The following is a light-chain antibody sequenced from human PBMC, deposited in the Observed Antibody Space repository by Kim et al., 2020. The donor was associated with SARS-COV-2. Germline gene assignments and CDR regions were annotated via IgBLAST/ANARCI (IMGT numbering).Light chain of an antibody. J-gene: IGLJ2*01. CDR1: SSNIGNND. CDR2: DND. Sequence: KVTNVCSGSSSNIGNNDVTCYQQLPGTAPKLLIYDNDKRPPGIPDRFSGSKSGTSATLAITGLQTGDEADYYCATWDHSLNVYVVFGGGTQLTVL. V-gene: IGLV1-51*01. CDR3: ATWDHSLNVYVV.